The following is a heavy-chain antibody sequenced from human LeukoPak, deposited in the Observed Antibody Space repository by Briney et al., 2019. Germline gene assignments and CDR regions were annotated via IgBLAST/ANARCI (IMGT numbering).Heavy chain of an antibody. V-gene: IGHV4-61*02. CDR3: AREGVAYYDFWSGYHYYFDH. D-gene: IGHD3-3*01. CDR1: GGSISSGSYY. CDR2: IYTSGST. J-gene: IGHJ4*02. Sequence: SQTLSLTCTVSGGSISSGSYYWSWIRQPAGKGLEWIGRIYTSGSTNYNPSLKSRVTISVDTSKNQFSLKLSSVTAADTAVYYCAREGVAYYDFWSGYHYYFDHWGQGTLVTVSS.